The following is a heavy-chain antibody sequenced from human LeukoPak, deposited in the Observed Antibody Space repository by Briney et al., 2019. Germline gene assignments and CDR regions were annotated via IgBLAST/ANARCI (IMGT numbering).Heavy chain of an antibody. J-gene: IGHJ4*02. CDR2: IYSGGST. D-gene: IGHD4-17*01. CDR1: GFTVSSNY. CDR3: ARWSVTTVDY. Sequence: GGSLRLSCVASGFTVSSNYMSWVRQAPGKGLEWVSVIYSGGSTYYAGSVKGRFTISRDNSKNTLYFQMNSLRAEDTAVYYCARWSVTTVDYWGQGTLVTVSS. V-gene: IGHV3-66*01.